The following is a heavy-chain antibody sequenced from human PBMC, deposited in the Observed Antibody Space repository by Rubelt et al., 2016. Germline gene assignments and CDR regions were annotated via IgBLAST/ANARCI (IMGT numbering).Heavy chain of an antibody. CDR3: ASDLTVGGIGVMTGGSLDI. D-gene: IGHD2-21*02. J-gene: IGHJ3*02. CDR1: AFTFDAYH. V-gene: IGHV1-2*02. CDR2: INPNNGDA. Sequence: QLVQSGAEAKKPGASVTVSCKASAFTFDAYHIHWMRQAPGQGLEWLGLINPNNGDATYAQKFQGRITMTRDTSMATAYLELRDLRSDDTAVYYCASDLTVGGIGVMTGGSLDIWGQGTTVTVSS.